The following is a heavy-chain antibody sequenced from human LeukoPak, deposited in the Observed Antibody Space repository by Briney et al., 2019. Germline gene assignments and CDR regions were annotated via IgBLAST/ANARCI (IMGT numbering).Heavy chain of an antibody. CDR1: GFTFSSYW. CDR3: ARRGSTYFAANS. J-gene: IGHJ5*02. V-gene: IGHV3-7*05. Sequence: PRGSLKISCAASGFTFSSYWMIWVRQAPGKGLEWVANIKQDGNEEHYVDSVKGRFTISRDNPKNSLYLQMNSLRVEDTAVYYCARRGSTYFAANSWGQGTPVTVSS. CDR2: IKQDGNEE. D-gene: IGHD6-13*01.